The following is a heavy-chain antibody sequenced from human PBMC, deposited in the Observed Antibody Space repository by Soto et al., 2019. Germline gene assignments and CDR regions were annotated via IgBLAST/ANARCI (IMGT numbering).Heavy chain of an antibody. Sequence: XSVKVSCKASVYSFTSLDNNWVRQTAGQGLEWMGWMQPSTGRTGYAQKFQGRVTMTRDTSINTAYMELTTLTSDDTAFYYCARGVSAGVDYWGQGTLVTVSS. CDR2: MQPSTGRT. D-gene: IGHD1-26*01. J-gene: IGHJ4*02. V-gene: IGHV1-8*01. CDR3: ARGVSAGVDY. CDR1: VYSFTSLD.